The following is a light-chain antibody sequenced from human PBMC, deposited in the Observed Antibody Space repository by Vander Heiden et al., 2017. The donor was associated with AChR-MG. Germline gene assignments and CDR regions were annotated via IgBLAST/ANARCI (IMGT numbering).Light chain of an antibody. CDR1: ALPKQY. CDR2: KDS. Sequence: SYELTQPPSVSVSPGQTARITCSEDALPKQYAYWYQQKPGQAPGLVIYKDSERPSGIPERFSGSSSGTTVTLTISGVQAEDEADYYCQSADSSGTYWVFGGGTKLTVL. CDR3: QSADSSGTYWV. V-gene: IGLV3-25*03. J-gene: IGLJ3*02.